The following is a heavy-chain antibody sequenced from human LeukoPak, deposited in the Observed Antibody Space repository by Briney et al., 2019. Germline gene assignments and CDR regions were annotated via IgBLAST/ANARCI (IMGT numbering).Heavy chain of an antibody. CDR1: GYSFTSYW. CDR3: VRQPRVHTPDF. CDR2: IYPGDSDT. V-gene: IGHV5-51*01. D-gene: IGHD1-1*01. Sequence: GESLKISCKGSGYSFTSYWIGWVRQMPGKGREWMGIIYPGDSDTRYSPSFQGQVTISADRSISTAYLQWSSLKASDTATYYCVRQPRVHTPDFWGQGTLVTVSS. J-gene: IGHJ4*02.